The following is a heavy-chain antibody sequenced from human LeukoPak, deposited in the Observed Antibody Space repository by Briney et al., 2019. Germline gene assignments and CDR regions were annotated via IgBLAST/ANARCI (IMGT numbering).Heavy chain of an antibody. CDR1: GFTFGDHA. D-gene: IGHD2-2*03. Sequence: QPGGSLRLSCTASGFTFGDHAISWVRQAPGKGLVWVSRVSSDGSSTNYADSVKGRFTISRDNAKNTLYLQMNSLRAEDTAVYFCARDRIMDSYDAFDIWGQGTMVTVSS. CDR2: VSSDGSST. V-gene: IGHV3-74*01. J-gene: IGHJ3*02. CDR3: ARDRIMDSYDAFDI.